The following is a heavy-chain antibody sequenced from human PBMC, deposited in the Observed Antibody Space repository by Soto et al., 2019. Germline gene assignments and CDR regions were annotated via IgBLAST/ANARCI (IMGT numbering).Heavy chain of an antibody. V-gene: IGHV4-31*03. J-gene: IGHJ4*02. D-gene: IGHD1-26*01. CDR3: AQDAHGGNTYFDL. CDR1: GGSISSGKFY. CDR2: IYFSGST. Sequence: VQLQESGPGLVRPSETLSLTCTVSGGSISSGKFYWSWIRQPPGKGLEWIGYIYFSGSTSYSPSLKSRLTISLNTSNNPFSLKLTSVTAADPAVDDCAQDAHGGNTYFDLWGQGDLVTVSS.